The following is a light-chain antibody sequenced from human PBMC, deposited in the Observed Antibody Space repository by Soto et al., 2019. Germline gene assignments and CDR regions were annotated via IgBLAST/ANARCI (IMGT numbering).Light chain of an antibody. Sequence: EIVLTQSPGTLSLSPGERATLSCRASQSITSNFLAWYQQKPGQAPRLLIYGASTRAAGVPDRFSGSGSGPDFTLTITRLGPEDCAVYYCQQYGRSPLMYTFGQGTKLGV. V-gene: IGKV3-20*01. CDR2: GAS. CDR1: QSITSNF. CDR3: QQYGRSPLMYT. J-gene: IGKJ2*01.